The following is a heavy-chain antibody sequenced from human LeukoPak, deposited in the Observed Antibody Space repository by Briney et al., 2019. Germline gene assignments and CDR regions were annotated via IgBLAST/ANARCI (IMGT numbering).Heavy chain of an antibody. V-gene: IGHV3-48*04. J-gene: IGHJ4*02. Sequence: GGSLRLSCAASGFNFNIYSMNWVRQAPGKGLEWVSYISSSSSTIYYADSVKGRFTISRDNAKNSLYLQMNSLRAEDTAVYYCAREPLPEGYYDSSGYPDYWGQGTLVTVSS. D-gene: IGHD3-22*01. CDR2: ISSSSSTI. CDR1: GFNFNIYS. CDR3: AREPLPEGYYDSSGYPDY.